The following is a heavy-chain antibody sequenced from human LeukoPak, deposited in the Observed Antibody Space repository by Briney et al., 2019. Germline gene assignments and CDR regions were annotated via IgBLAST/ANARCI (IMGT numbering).Heavy chain of an antibody. V-gene: IGHV1-46*01. CDR1: GGTFSSYA. D-gene: IGHD1-26*01. J-gene: IGHJ4*02. CDR3: ARGGIWEVYYFDY. CDR2: INPSGGST. Sequence: GSSVKVSCKASGGTFSSYAISWVRQAPGQGLEWMGIINPSGGSTSYAQKFQGRVTMTRDTSTSTVYMELSSLRSEDTAVYYCARGGIWEVYYFDYWGQGTLVTVSS.